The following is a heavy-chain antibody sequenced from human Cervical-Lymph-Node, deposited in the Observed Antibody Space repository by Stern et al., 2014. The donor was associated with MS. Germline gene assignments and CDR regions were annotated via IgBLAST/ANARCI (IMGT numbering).Heavy chain of an antibody. J-gene: IGHJ4*02. CDR3: ARGVAAAEYFDY. CDR2: IYYSGST. D-gene: IGHD6-13*01. V-gene: IGHV4-31*03. Sequence: QVQLQQSGPGLAKPSQTLSLTCTVSGGSISSGGYYWSWIRQHPGKGLEWIGYIYYSGSTYYNPSLKSRVTISVDTSKNQFSLKLSSVTAADTAVYYCARGVAAAEYFDYWGQGTLVTVSS. CDR1: GGSISSGGYY.